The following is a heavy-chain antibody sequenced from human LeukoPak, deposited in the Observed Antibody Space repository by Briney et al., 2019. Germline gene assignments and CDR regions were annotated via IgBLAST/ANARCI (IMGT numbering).Heavy chain of an antibody. CDR3: ARVADWNYIFDY. J-gene: IGHJ4*02. D-gene: IGHD1-7*01. V-gene: IGHV4-30-2*01. CDR2: IYHSGST. Sequence: SETLSLTCAVSGGSISSGGYSWSWIRQPPGKGLEWIGCIYHSGSTYYNPSLKSRVTISVDRSKNQFSLKLSSVTAADTAVYYCARVADWNYIFDYWGQGTLVTVSS. CDR1: GGSISSGGYS.